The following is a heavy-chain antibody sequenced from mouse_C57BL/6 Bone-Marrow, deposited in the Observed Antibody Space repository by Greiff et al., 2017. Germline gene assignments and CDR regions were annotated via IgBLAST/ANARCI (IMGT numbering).Heavy chain of an antibody. V-gene: IGHV1-50*01. Sequence: QVQLQQPGAELVKPGASVKLSCKASGYTFTSYWMQWVKQRPGQGLEWIGEIDPSDSYTNYNQKFKGKATLTVDTSSSTAYMQLSSLTSEDSAVYYCARGFNYSVFADWGQGTLVTVSA. CDR3: ARGFNYSVFAD. CDR1: GYTFTSYW. CDR2: IDPSDSYT. D-gene: IGHD1-1*01. J-gene: IGHJ3*01.